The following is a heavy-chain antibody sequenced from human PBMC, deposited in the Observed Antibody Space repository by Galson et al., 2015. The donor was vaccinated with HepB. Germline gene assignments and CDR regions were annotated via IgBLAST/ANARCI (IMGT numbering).Heavy chain of an antibody. CDR1: GFTFSSYG. D-gene: IGHD1-26*01. V-gene: IGHV3-30*18. J-gene: IGHJ4*02. Sequence: SLRLSCAASGFTFSSYGMHWVRQAPGKGLEWVAVISYDGSNKYYADSVKGRFTISRDNSKNTLYLQMNSLRAEDTAVYYCAKEAGLYSGSYYFDYWGQGTLVTVSS. CDR3: AKEAGLYSGSYYFDY. CDR2: ISYDGSNK.